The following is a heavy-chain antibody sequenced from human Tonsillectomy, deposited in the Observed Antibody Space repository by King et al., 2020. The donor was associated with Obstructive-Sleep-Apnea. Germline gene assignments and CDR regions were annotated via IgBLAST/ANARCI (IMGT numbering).Heavy chain of an antibody. J-gene: IGHJ4*02. D-gene: IGHD6-13*01. CDR1: GFTFSHYG. CDR2: ISYDGSVK. V-gene: IGHV3-30*02. Sequence: VQLVESRGGVVQPGGSLRLSCAASGFTFSHYGMHWVRQAPGKGLEWVAVISYDGSVKIYTDSVKGRFTISRDSSRNTLYLQMNSLGPEDTAVYYCAKGSTGIAAADRLDYWGQGTLVTVSS. CDR3: AKGSTGIAAADRLDY.